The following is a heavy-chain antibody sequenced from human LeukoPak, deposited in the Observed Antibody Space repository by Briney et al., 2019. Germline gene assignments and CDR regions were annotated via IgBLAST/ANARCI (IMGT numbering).Heavy chain of an antibody. CDR3: AEKSVRPD. J-gene: IGHJ4*02. Sequence: PGGSLRLSCAASGFTFSNYAMIWVRQAPGKGLEWVSVISGSGGSTYYADSVKGRFTISRDNSKNTLFLRMNSLRAEDTAVYYCAEKSVRPDWGQGTLVTVSS. D-gene: IGHD2-2*01. CDR1: GFTFSNYA. CDR2: ISGSGGST. V-gene: IGHV3-23*01.